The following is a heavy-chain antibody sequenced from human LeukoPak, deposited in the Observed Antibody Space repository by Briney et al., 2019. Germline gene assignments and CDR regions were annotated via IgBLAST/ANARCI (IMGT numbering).Heavy chain of an antibody. D-gene: IGHD6-13*01. J-gene: IGHJ4*02. CDR2: IYYSGTT. CDR1: GGSISGSTYY. CDR3: ARPDSRTKAVDY. V-gene: IGHV4-39*01. Sequence: PSETLSLTCTVSGGSISGSTYYWGWIRQPPGKGLEWIGSIYYSGTTYYNPPLKSRVTISVDTSKNQFYLKLSSVTAADTAVYYCARPDSRTKAVDYWGQGTLVTVSS.